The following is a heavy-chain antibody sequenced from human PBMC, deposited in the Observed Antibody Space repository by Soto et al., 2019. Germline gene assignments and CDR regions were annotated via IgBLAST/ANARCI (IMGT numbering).Heavy chain of an antibody. CDR3: ALGYYDSSGQYYFDY. D-gene: IGHD3-22*01. V-gene: IGHV1-69*13. CDR1: VGTFSRYA. Sequence: SVKVACKASVGTFSRYAVSWLRQAPGQGLEWMGGISPIFGTANYAQKFQGRVTITADESTSTAYMELSSLRSEDTAVYYCALGYYDSSGQYYFDYWGQGTLVTVFS. J-gene: IGHJ4*02. CDR2: ISPIFGTA.